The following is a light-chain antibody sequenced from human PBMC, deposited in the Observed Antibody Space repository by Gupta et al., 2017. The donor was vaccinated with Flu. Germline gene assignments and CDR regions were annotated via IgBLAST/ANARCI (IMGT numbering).Light chain of an antibody. V-gene: IGLV1-47*01. CDR1: SSNLGSNS. J-gene: IGLJ3*02. Sequence: SSSNLGSNSVYWYQQVPGTAPKLLIYLSEKRPSGIPDRFSGSKSGESASLVISGLRSEDEADYYCSVWDDSLSGRVFGGGTRLTVL. CDR3: SVWDDSLSGRV. CDR2: LSE.